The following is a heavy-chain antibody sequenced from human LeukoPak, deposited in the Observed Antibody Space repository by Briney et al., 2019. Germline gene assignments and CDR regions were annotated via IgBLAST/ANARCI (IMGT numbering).Heavy chain of an antibody. Sequence: ASVKVSCKASGYTFTCYYMHWVRQAPGQGLEWMGWINPNSGGTNYAQKFQGRVTMTRDTSISTAYMELSRLRSDDTAVYYCARASKIMITFGGVIGGFDYWGQGTLVTVSS. CDR1: GYTFTCYY. CDR3: ARASKIMITFGGVIGGFDY. J-gene: IGHJ4*02. V-gene: IGHV1-2*02. D-gene: IGHD3-16*01. CDR2: INPNSGGT.